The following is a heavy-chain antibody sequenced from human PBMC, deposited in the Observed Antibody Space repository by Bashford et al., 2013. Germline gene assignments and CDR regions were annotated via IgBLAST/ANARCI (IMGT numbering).Heavy chain of an antibody. Sequence: SVKVSCKASEFTFSSTAIQWVRQARGQRLEWIGWIVVGSLNTYYAQKFQERVSITRDMSTRTAYMELSSLRYEDTAVYYCAAGGLGRLNAFDVWGQGTMVTVSS. V-gene: IGHV1-58*02. J-gene: IGHJ3*01. D-gene: IGHD1-26*01. CDR3: AAGGLGRLNAFDV. CDR2: IVVGSLNT. CDR1: EFTFSSTA.